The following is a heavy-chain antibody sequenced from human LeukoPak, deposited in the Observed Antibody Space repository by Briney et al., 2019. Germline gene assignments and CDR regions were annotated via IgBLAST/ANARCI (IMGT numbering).Heavy chain of an antibody. J-gene: IGHJ4*02. D-gene: IGHD5/OR15-5a*01. Sequence: SETLSLTCAVYGVSFSGYYWSWVRQPPGKGLEWVGEINHSGSTNYNPSLKSRVTISVDTSKLQFSLKLSSVTAADTAVYYCARAAYVDIVSTIYYFDYWGQGTLVTVSS. V-gene: IGHV4-34*01. CDR3: ARAAYVDIVSTIYYFDY. CDR2: INHSGST. CDR1: GVSFSGYY.